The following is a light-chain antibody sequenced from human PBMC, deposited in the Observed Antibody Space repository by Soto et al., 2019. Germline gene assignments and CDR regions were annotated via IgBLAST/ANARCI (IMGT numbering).Light chain of an antibody. J-gene: IGKJ2*01. V-gene: IGKV3-15*01. CDR1: QSVSSN. Sequence: EIVMTQSPATLSESPGERATLSCRASQSVSSNLAWYQQKPGQAPRLLIYGASTRATGIPARFSGSGSGTEFTLTISSLQSEDFAVYYCQEYHNWPFSFGQGTKVDIK. CDR3: QEYHNWPFS. CDR2: GAS.